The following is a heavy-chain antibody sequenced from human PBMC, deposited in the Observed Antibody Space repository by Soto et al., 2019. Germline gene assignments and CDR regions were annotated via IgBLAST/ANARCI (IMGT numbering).Heavy chain of an antibody. D-gene: IGHD6-13*01. V-gene: IGHV4-39*01. CDR2: IYYSGST. CDR1: GGSISSSSYY. Sequence: SETLSLTCTVSGGSISSSSYYWGWIRQPPGKGLEWIGSIYYSGSTYYNPSLKSRVTISVDTSKNQFSLKLSSVTAADTAVYNCARQYSSSWYRGPHYYYMDVWGKGTTVTVSS. CDR3: ARQYSSSWYRGPHYYYMDV. J-gene: IGHJ6*03.